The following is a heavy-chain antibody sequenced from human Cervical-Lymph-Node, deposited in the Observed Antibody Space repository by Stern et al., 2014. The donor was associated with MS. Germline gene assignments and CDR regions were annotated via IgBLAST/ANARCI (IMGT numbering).Heavy chain of an antibody. CDR2: INHSGHT. Sequence: QVQLQQWGAGLLRPSETLSLTCAVYGESFSGYYWTWIRQAPGQGLEWIGEINHSGHTNANPSLMSRVTISVDMSKNQIALKLTSVTATDTAVYYCARGLDIPMVTPFDHWGQGTPVTVSS. CDR3: ARGLDIPMVTPFDH. D-gene: IGHD5-18*01. CDR1: GESFSGYY. J-gene: IGHJ4*02. V-gene: IGHV4-34*01.